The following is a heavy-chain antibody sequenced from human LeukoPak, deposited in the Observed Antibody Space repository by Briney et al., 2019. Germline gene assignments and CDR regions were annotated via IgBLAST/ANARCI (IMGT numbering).Heavy chain of an antibody. CDR3: ARERDYYYYYYMDV. J-gene: IGHJ6*03. V-gene: IGHV1-2*02. Sequence: GASVTVSCKASGYTFTGYYMHWVRQAPGQGLEWMGWINPNSGGTNYAQKFQGRVTMTRDTSISTAYMELSRLRSDDTAVYYCARERDYYYYYYMDVWGKGTTVTVSS. CDR1: GYTFTGYY. CDR2: INPNSGGT.